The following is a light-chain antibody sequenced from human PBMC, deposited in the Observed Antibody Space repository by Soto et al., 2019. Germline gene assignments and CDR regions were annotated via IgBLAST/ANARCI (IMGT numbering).Light chain of an antibody. V-gene: IGKV1-39*01. CDR2: AAS. CDR3: QQSGYSPIT. Sequence: DIQMTQSPSTLSASVGDTVTITCRASQSISSYLNWYQQKPGKAPKLLIYAASSLQSGVPSRFSGSGSGTDFTLTIYRLEPEDFAVYYCQQSGYSPITFGQGTRLEIK. J-gene: IGKJ5*01. CDR1: QSISSY.